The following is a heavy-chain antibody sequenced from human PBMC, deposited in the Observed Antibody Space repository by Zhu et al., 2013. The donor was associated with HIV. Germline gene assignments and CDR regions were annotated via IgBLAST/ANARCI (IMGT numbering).Heavy chain of an antibody. CDR1: GGTFSSYA. V-gene: IGHV1-69*06. CDR3: AREADSVVVPAADGRSGWFDP. Sequence: QVQLVQSGAEVKKPGSSVKVSCKASGGTFSSYAISWVRQAPGQGLEWMGGIIPIFGTANYAQKFQGRVTITADKSTSTAYMELSSLRSEDTAVYYCAREADSVVVPAADGRSGWFDPWGRGTRVDRLL. J-gene: IGHJ5*01. D-gene: IGHD2-2*01. CDR2: IIPIFGTA.